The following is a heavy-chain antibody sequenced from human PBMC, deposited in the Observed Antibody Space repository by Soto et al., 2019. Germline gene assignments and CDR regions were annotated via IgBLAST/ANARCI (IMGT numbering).Heavy chain of an antibody. CDR3: ASTDSSGYYPDY. D-gene: IGHD3-22*01. Sequence: SETLSLTCTVSGGSISSGDYYWSWIRQPPGKGLEWIGYIYYSGSTYYNQSLESRVTISVDTSKNQFSLKLSSVTAADTAVYYCASTDSSGYYPDYWGQGTLVTVSS. V-gene: IGHV4-30-4*01. J-gene: IGHJ4*02. CDR1: GGSISSGDYY. CDR2: IYYSGST.